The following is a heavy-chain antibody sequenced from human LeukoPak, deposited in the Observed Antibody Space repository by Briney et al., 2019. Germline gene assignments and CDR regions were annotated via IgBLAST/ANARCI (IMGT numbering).Heavy chain of an antibody. V-gene: IGHV4-59*01. CDR1: GGSISSYY. CDR2: IYYSGST. D-gene: IGHD2-15*01. J-gene: IGHJ6*03. CDR3: ARGYCSGGSCYSYYYYNYMDV. Sequence: SETLSLTCTVSGGSISSYYWSWIRQPPGKGLEWIGYIYYSGSTNYNPSLKSRVTISVDTSKNQFSLKLSSVTAADTAVYYCARGYCSGGSCYSYYYYNYMDVWGKGATVTVSS.